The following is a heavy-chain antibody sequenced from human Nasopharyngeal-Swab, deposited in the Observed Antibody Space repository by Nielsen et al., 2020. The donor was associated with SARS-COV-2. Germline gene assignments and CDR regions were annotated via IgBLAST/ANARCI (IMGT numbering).Heavy chain of an antibody. Sequence: SETLSLTCAVYGGSFSGYYWSWIRQLPGKGLEWIGEINHSGSTNYNPSLKSRVTISVDTSKNQFSLKLSSVTAADTAVYYCARVATVVGNDYWGQGTLVTVSS. D-gene: IGHD4-23*01. CDR2: INHSGST. CDR1: GGSFSGYY. CDR3: ARVATVVGNDY. V-gene: IGHV4-34*01. J-gene: IGHJ4*02.